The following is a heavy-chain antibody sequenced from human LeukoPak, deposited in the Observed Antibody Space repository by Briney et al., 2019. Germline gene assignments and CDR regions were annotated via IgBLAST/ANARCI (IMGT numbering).Heavy chain of an antibody. CDR1: GFTFSSYS. J-gene: IGHJ3*02. V-gene: IGHV3-21*01. CDR2: ISSSSSYI. CDR3: ARGSDTAMADI. D-gene: IGHD5-18*01. Sequence: PGGSLRLSCAASGFTFSSYSMNWVRQAPGKGLEWVSSISSSSSYIHYADSVKGRFTISRDNAKNSLYLQMNSLRAEDTAVYYCARGSDTAMADIWGQGTMVTVSS.